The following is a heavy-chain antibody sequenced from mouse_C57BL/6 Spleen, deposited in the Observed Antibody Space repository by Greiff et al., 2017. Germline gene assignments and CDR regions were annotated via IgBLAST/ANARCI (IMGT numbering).Heavy chain of an antibody. D-gene: IGHD2-4*01. V-gene: IGHV1-81*01. CDR2: IYPRSGNT. J-gene: IGHJ3*01. CDR3: ARRGDYDPFAY. CDR1: GYTFTSYG. Sequence: QVHVKQSGAELARPGASVKLSCKASGYTFTSYGISWVKQRTGQGLEWIGEIYPRSGNTYYNEKFKGKATLTADKSSSTAYMELRSLTSEDSAVYFCARRGDYDPFAYWGQGTLVTVSA.